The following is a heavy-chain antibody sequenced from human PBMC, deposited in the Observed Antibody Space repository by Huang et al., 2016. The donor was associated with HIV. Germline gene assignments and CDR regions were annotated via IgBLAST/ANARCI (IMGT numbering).Heavy chain of an antibody. CDR2: VYPSGST. CDR3: AKFTVAYNGTFFDS. J-gene: IGHJ4*02. V-gene: IGHV4-4*07. CDR1: IGSVSTYY. Sequence: QVQLQESGPGLVKPSETLSLTCVVSIGSVSTYYWSWVRQSAGQGLEWIVRVYPSGSTNYYPSLRSRVTMSVDTSKTQFSLKLSAVTAADTAVYYCAKFTVAYNGTFFDSWGRGTLVTVSS. D-gene: IGHD1-26*01.